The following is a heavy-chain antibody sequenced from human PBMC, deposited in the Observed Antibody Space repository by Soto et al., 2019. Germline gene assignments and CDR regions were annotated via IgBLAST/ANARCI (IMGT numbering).Heavy chain of an antibody. CDR1: GFSLSTSAVG. CDR2: IYRDDDK. J-gene: IGHJ4*02. D-gene: IGHD2-15*01. CDR3: AHLVVAGLTYYFDY. V-gene: IGHV2-5*02. Sequence: QITLKESGPTLVKPTQPLTLTCTFSGFSLSTSAVGVGWIRQPPGKALEWLAFIYRDDDKRYSPSLKSSLTITKDTSKNQVVLAMTNMDPVDTATYYCAHLVVAGLTYYFDYWCQGTLVTVSS.